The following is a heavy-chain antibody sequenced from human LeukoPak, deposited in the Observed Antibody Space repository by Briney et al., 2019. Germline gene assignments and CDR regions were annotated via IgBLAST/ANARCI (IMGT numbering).Heavy chain of an antibody. CDR1: GGSISSYY. D-gene: IGHD6-13*01. CDR2: IYYSGST. V-gene: IGHV4-59*08. CDR3: ARHFDPRGVNWFDP. J-gene: IGHJ5*02. Sequence: SETLSLTCTVSGGSISSYYWSWIRQPPGKGLEWIGYIYYSGSTNYNPSLKSRVTISVDTSKNQFSLKLSSVTAADTAVYYCARHFDPRGVNWFDPWGQGILVTVSS.